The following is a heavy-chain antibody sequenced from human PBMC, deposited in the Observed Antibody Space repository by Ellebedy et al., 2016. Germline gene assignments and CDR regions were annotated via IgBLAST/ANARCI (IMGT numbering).Heavy chain of an antibody. CDR2: VLHTGIP. D-gene: IGHD2-2*01. J-gene: IGHJ4*02. CDR1: GCSVTTGDHY. CDR3: ARGPDMAVAPARFDH. Sequence: GSLRLXXSVSGCSVTTGDHYWGRVRPPPGKGLEWVGSVLHTGIPYYNPSLKSRATISLDTSKNQFSLKLTSVTAADTAVYYCARGPDMAVAPARFDHWGQGTLVTVSS. V-gene: IGHV4-39*07.